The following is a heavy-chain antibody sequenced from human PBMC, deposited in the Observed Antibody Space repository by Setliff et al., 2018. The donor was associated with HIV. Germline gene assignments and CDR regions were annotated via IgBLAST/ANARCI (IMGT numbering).Heavy chain of an antibody. D-gene: IGHD3-9*01. CDR2: ISPYNGNT. J-gene: IGHJ5*02. V-gene: IGHV1-18*01. CDR1: GYIFSTYG. Sequence: EASVKVSCKASGYIFSTYGISWVRQTPGQGLEWMGWISPYNGNTKYAQKFQGRVTMSTDTSTSTAYMEVRSLRSDDTAGYYCARDLRGFNNWFDPWGQGTLVTVSS. CDR3: ARDLRGFNNWFDP.